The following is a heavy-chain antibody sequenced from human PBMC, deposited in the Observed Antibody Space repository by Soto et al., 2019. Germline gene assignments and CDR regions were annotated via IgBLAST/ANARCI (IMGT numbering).Heavy chain of an antibody. CDR1: GFTFSDYY. V-gene: IGHV3-11*01. CDR3: ARDVDSSGYRYLDY. J-gene: IGHJ4*02. D-gene: IGHD3-22*01. Sequence: PGGSLRLSCAASGFTFSDYYMNWIRQAPGKGLEWVSYISSSGSTIYYADSVKGRFTISRDNAKNSLYLQMNSLRAEDTAVYYCARDVDSSGYRYLDYWGQGTQVTVSS. CDR2: ISSSGSTI.